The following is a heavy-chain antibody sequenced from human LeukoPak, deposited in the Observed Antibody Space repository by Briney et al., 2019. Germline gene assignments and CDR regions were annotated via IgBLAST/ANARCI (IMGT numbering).Heavy chain of an antibody. D-gene: IGHD2-15*01. CDR1: GGSISSYY. V-gene: IGHV4-59*01. CDR3: ARANCSGGSCYPRGAFDI. J-gene: IGHJ3*02. CDR2: IYYSGST. Sequence: PSETLSLTCTVSGGSISSYYWSWIRQPPGKGLEWIGYIYYSGSTNYNPSLKSRVTISVDTSKNQFSLKLSSVTAADTAVYYCARANCSGGSCYPRGAFDIWGQGTMVTVSS.